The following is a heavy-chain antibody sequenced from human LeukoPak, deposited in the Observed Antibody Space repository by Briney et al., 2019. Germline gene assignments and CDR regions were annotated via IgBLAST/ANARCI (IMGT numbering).Heavy chain of an antibody. CDR1: GFTFSHYG. CDR2: IWHDGSKQ. D-gene: IGHD3-10*01. V-gene: IGHV3-33*01. J-gene: IGHJ4*02. Sequence: GGSLRLSCAGSGFTFSHYGIYWVRQTPGKGLEWVAAIWHDGSKQLYRDAVKGRFTISRDDSKNTVFLQMNSLRAEDTAVYFCARDLSYGSGEFWGQGTLVTVSS. CDR3: ARDLSYGSGEF.